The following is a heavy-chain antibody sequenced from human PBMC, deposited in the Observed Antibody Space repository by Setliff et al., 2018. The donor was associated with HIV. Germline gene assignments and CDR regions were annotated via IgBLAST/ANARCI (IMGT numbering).Heavy chain of an antibody. CDR3: AVVNKVTDFEY. D-gene: IGHD2-21*01. CDR2: IIPIFGTA. CDR1: GGSFSSYA. Sequence: ASVKVSCKASGGSFSSYAISWVRQAPGQGLEWMGGIIPIFGTAKYAQKFQGRVTITTDESTSTAYMELSSLGSEDTAVYYCAVVNKVTDFEYWGQGTLVTVSS. J-gene: IGHJ4*02. V-gene: IGHV1-69*05.